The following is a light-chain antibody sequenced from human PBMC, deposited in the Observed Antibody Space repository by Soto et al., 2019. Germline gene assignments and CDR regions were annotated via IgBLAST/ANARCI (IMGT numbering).Light chain of an antibody. CDR1: QSLSSN. Sequence: EIVMTQSPGTLSVSPGERATLSCRASQSLSSNLAWYQQQPGQAPRLLIYGASTRATGIPARFSGSGSGTEFTLTISILKSEEVAVYYCQHYNNWPPYTFGQGTKLEIK. CDR2: GAS. V-gene: IGKV3-15*01. J-gene: IGKJ2*01. CDR3: QHYNNWPPYT.